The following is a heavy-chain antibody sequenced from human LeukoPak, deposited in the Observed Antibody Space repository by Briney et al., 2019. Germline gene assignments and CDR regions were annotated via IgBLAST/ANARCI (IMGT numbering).Heavy chain of an antibody. V-gene: IGHV3-23*01. J-gene: IGHJ6*03. CDR3: AKNRGAGSHYYYHMNV. CDR1: GFTFSTYA. D-gene: IGHD1-26*01. CDR2: ISGSGGGT. Sequence: GGSLRLSCAASGFTFSTYAMSWVRQAAGKGLEWVLLISGSGGGTYYADSVKGRFTISRDNSKNTLHLQLNSLRVEDTAVYYCAKNRGAGSHYYYHMNVWGKGTTVTVSS.